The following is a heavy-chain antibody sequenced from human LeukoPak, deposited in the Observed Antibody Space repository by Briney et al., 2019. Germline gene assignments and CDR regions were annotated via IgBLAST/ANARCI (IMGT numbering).Heavy chain of an antibody. CDR2: ITGDGHNT. V-gene: IGHV3-64*02. Sequence: GGSLRLSCAASGFTFGSYSMHWVRQARGIGLEYVSAITGDGHNTFYADSVMGRFTISRDNSKNKLYLQMGSLRPEDMAVYYCARVSRGYDYWGQGVLVTVSS. D-gene: IGHD5-12*01. J-gene: IGHJ4*02. CDR1: GFTFGSYS. CDR3: ARVSRGYDY.